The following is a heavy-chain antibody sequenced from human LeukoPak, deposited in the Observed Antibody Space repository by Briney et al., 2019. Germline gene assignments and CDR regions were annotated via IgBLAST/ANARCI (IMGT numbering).Heavy chain of an antibody. CDR1: GYSIRSGYF. CDR2: IHHSGSL. CDR3: AGKYYYDSAGYYYVDW. V-gene: IGHV4-38-2*02. D-gene: IGHD3-22*01. Sequence: SETLSLTRSVSGYSIRSGYFWGWMRQSPGEGLEWIGSIHHSGSLFYNPSLRSRLTISMDTSKNQFFLRLSSVTAADTAVYYCAGKYYYDSAGYYYVDWWGQGILVTVSS. J-gene: IGHJ4*02.